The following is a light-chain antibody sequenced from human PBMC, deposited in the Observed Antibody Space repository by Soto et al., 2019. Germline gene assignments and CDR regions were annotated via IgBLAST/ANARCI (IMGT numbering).Light chain of an antibody. CDR1: QSISSY. Sequence: DIQMTQSPSSLSASVGDRVTITCRASQSISSYLNWYQQKPGKAPKLLIYAASSLQSGVPSRFSGSGSGTEGTITISSLQKEDGSTYYCQQANSFTLTFGGGTKVDIK. CDR2: AAS. V-gene: IGKV1-39*01. J-gene: IGKJ4*01. CDR3: QQANSFTLT.